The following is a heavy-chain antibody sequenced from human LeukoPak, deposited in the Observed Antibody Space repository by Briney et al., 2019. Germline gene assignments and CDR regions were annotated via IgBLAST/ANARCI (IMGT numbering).Heavy chain of an antibody. CDR1: GGSISSYY. Sequence: SETLSLTCTVSGGSISSYYWSWIRQPPGKGLEWIGYIYYSGSTNYSPSLKSRVTISVDTSKNQFSLKLSSVTAADTAVYYCARTPRMVTGFDYWGQGTLVTVSS. D-gene: IGHD4-23*01. V-gene: IGHV4-59*01. J-gene: IGHJ4*02. CDR2: IYYSGST. CDR3: ARTPRMVTGFDY.